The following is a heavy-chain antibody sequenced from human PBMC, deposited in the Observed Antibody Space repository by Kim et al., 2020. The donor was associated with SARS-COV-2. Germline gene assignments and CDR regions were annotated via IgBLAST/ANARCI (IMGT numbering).Heavy chain of an antibody. CDR2: IYPGDSDT. CDR1: GYSFTSYW. D-gene: IGHD3-10*01. J-gene: IGHJ6*02. V-gene: IGHV5-51*01. Sequence: GESLKISCKGSGYSFTSYWIGWVRQMPGKGLEWMGIIYPGDSDTRYSPSFQGQVTISADKSISTAYLQWSSLKASDTAMYYCARGRVVRGVIHYYYYGMDVWGQGTTVTVSS. CDR3: ARGRVVRGVIHYYYYGMDV.